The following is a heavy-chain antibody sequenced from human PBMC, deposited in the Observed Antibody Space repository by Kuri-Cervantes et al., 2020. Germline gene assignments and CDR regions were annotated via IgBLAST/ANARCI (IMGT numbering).Heavy chain of an antibody. J-gene: IGHJ4*02. CDR2: INPSGGST. CDR1: GYTFTSYY. Sequence: ASVKVSCKASGYTFTSYYMHWVRQAPGQGLEWMGIINPSGGSTSYAQKFQGRVILTEDTSADTAYMELSSLRSEDTAVYYCATSDWEVAGLDYWGQGTLVTDSS. D-gene: IGHD6-19*01. V-gene: IGHV1-46*01. CDR3: ATSDWEVAGLDY.